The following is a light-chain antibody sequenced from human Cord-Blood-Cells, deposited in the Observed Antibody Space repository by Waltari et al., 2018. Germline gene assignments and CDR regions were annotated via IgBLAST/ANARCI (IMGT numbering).Light chain of an antibody. J-gene: IGLJ1*01. V-gene: IGLV2-14*01. Sequence: QSALTQPASVSGSPGQSITISCTGTSSDVGGYNYVSWYQQHPGKAPKLMIYYFSNPPSRVSYPFSGPKFCKPAPLANSWLPAGDGAYFYCSPKSSSSTYVFGTGTKVTVL. CDR3: SPKSSSSTYV. CDR1: SSDVGGYNY. CDR2: YFS.